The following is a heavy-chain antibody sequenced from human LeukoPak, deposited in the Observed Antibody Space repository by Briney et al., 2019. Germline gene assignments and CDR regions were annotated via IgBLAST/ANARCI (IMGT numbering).Heavy chain of an antibody. J-gene: IGHJ4*02. CDR3: ARDYNGYDDYRKWDY. D-gene: IGHD4-17*01. V-gene: IGHV1-2*02. CDR2: INLKSGGT. Sequence: GASVNVSCKASGYTFTDDYMHWVRQAAGQGLERMGWINLKSGGTKCAQKFQGRVTMTRDTSTSTAYMEVSRLRSDDTAVYYCARDYNGYDDYRKWDYWGQGTLVTVSS. CDR1: GYTFTDDY.